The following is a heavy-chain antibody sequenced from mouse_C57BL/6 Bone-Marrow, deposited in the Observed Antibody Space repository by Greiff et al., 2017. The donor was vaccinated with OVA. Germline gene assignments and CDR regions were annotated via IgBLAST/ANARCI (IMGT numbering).Heavy chain of an antibody. CDR2: IWRGGST. Sequence: VQLQQSGPGLVQPSQSLSITCTVSGFSLTSYGVHWVRQSPGKGLEWLGVIWRGGSTDYNAAFMSRLSITKDNSKSQVFFKMNSLQADDTAIYYCAKNYYGSRGYWYFDVWGTGTTVTVSS. D-gene: IGHD1-1*01. J-gene: IGHJ1*03. CDR3: AKNYYGSRGYWYFDV. CDR1: GFSLTSYG. V-gene: IGHV2-5*01.